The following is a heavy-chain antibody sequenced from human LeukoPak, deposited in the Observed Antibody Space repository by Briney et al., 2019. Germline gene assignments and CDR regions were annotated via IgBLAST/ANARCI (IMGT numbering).Heavy chain of an antibody. V-gene: IGHV1-18*01. CDR3: ARGMAMVRGVIIMDY. Sequence: ASVKVSCKASGYTFTSDGISWVRQAPGQGLEWMGWISAYNGNTNYAQKFQGRVTMTRDTSISTAYMELSRLRSDDTAVYYCARGMAMVRGVIIMDYWGQGTLVTVSS. CDR2: ISAYNGNT. CDR1: GYTFTSDG. J-gene: IGHJ4*02. D-gene: IGHD3-10*01.